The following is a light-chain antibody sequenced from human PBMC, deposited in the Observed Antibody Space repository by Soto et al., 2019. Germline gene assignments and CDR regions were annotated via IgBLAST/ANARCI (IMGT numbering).Light chain of an antibody. V-gene: IGKV1-5*01. Sequence: DIQMTQSPSTLSASVGDRVTITCRASQSISSWLAWYQQKPGKAPKLLIYDASSLESGVPSRFSGSGSGTEFTLTISSLQPDDFATYYCQQYDNPPLAFGPGTKVDIK. CDR3: QQYDNPPLA. J-gene: IGKJ3*01. CDR1: QSISSW. CDR2: DAS.